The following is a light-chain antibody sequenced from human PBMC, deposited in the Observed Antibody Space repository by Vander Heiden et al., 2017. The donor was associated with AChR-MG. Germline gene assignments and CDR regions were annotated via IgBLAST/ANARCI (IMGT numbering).Light chain of an antibody. Sequence: QYVLTQPPSVSGTPGQRVTISCSGGSSNVGKNYVYWYQQVPGMAPKLVIYRIDQRPSGVPDRFSASKSGTAASLAISGLQSGDEADYHCAAWDDSLNALAFGGGTKLTVL. CDR3: AAWDDSLNALA. J-gene: IGLJ2*01. CDR1: SSNVGKNY. V-gene: IGLV1-47*01. CDR2: RID.